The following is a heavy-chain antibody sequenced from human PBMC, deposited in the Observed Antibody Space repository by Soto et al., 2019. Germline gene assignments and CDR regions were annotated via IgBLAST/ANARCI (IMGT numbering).Heavy chain of an antibody. Sequence: ASVKVSCKASGYTFTIYAMHWVLQAPGQRLEWMGWINAGNGNTKYSQKFQGRVTITRDTSASTAYMELSSLRSEDTAVYYCASLYYYGYEDAFDIWGQGTMVTVSS. CDR1: GYTFTIYA. D-gene: IGHD3-10*01. V-gene: IGHV1-3*01. CDR3: ASLYYYGYEDAFDI. J-gene: IGHJ3*02. CDR2: INAGNGNT.